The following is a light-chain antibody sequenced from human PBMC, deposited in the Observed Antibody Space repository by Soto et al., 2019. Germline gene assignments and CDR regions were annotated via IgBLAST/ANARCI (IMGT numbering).Light chain of an antibody. J-gene: IGLJ2*01. CDR2: NVN. Sequence: ALTQPRSVFGSPGQSVTISCTGTSSDVGGYNYVSWYQQHPGKAPKLMIYNVNRRPSGVPDRFSGSKSGNTASLTISGLQAEDEADYYCCSYAVTDVVFGGGTKLTVL. V-gene: IGLV2-11*01. CDR1: SSDVGGYNY. CDR3: CSYAVTDVV.